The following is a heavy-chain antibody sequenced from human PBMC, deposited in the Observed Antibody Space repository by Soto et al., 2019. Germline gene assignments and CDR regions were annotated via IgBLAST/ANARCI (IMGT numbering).Heavy chain of an antibody. CDR3: ARWGTTGEFDL. V-gene: IGHV3-30*19. D-gene: IGHD3-16*01. J-gene: IGHJ4*02. CDR1: GFRFKSFV. Sequence: QVQLVESGGGVVQPGTSLRLSCAASGFRFKSFVMHWVRQAPGKGLEWVAFTSYDGNNKDYGDSVKGRFTVSRDNSQNTLHLQMDFLRPEDTAIYYCARWGTTGEFDLWGQGTLVSVSS. CDR2: TSYDGNNK.